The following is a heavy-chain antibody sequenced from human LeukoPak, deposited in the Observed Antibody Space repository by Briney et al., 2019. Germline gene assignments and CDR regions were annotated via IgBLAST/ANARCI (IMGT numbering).Heavy chain of an antibody. D-gene: IGHD3-16*01. CDR2: IYSGGTT. CDR3: ARDAGYDYLYSRGDFDI. Sequence: GGSLRLSCAASGFTVSSNYMNWVRQAPGKGLEWVSVIYSGGTTHYADSVKGRFTISRDNSKNTLYLQMNSLRAEDTAVYYCARDAGYDYLYSRGDFDIWGQGTMVTVSS. V-gene: IGHV3-66*01. J-gene: IGHJ3*02. CDR1: GFTVSSNY.